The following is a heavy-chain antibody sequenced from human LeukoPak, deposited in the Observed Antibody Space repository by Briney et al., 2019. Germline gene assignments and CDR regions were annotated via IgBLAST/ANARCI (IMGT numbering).Heavy chain of an antibody. J-gene: IGHJ4*02. CDR2: ITTSDGNT. Sequence: PGGSLRLSCAASGFTFSSYTMSWVRQAPGKGLEWVSTITTSDGNTHYADSVKGRFTISRDNSKDTLFLQMHSLRPGDTAVYYCVREDTPATANYWGQGTLVTISS. V-gene: IGHV3-23*01. CDR1: GFTFSSYT. CDR3: VREDTPATANY. D-gene: IGHD2-21*02.